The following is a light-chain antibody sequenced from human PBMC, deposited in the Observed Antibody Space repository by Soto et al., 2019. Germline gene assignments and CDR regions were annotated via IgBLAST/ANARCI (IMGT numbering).Light chain of an antibody. Sequence: QSVLPQPPSGSGAPGQRGTISCTGTTSDIGAGYDVYWYQQLAGRAPKLLIYGNTNRPSGVPNRFSGSKSGTAASLAISGRQAQDEADYYWPAVDSSLSVVFGGGTKLTVL. V-gene: IGLV1-40*01. J-gene: IGLJ2*01. CDR1: TSDIGAGYD. CDR3: PAVDSSLSVV. CDR2: GNT.